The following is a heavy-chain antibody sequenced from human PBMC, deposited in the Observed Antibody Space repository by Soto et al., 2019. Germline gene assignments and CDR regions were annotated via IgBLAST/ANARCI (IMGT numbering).Heavy chain of an antibody. Sequence: QLQLQESRSGLVRPSQTLSLTCAVSGGSISSGGYSWKWIRQPPEKGLEWIGYIYHSGSTLYNPSLKSRVTISVDKSKNQFSLKLTSVTAADTAVYYYARDQLEGSWFDPWGQGTLVTVSS. J-gene: IGHJ5*02. CDR2: IYHSGST. D-gene: IGHD3-10*01. CDR1: GGSISSGGYS. V-gene: IGHV4-30-2*01. CDR3: ARDQLEGSWFDP.